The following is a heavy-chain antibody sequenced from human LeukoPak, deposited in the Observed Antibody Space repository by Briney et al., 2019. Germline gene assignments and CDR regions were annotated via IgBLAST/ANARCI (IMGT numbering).Heavy chain of an antibody. D-gene: IGHD2-2*01. J-gene: IGHJ4*02. CDR1: GGSISSYY. V-gene: IGHV4-4*07. CDR3: ARQYRGVKAYYFDY. Sequence: PSETLSLTCTVSGGSISSYYWSWIRQPAGKGLEWIGRIYTSGSTNYNPSLKSRVTMSVDTSKNQLSLKLSSVTAADTAVYYCARQYRGVKAYYFDYWGQGTLVTVSS. CDR2: IYTSGST.